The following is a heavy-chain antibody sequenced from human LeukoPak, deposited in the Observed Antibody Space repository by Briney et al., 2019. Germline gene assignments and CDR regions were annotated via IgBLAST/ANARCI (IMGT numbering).Heavy chain of an antibody. V-gene: IGHV1-2*02. Sequence: NSGGTTYAQKFQGRVTMTRYTSIGTAYMELSSLRSDDTAVYYCARPYYESSGLYVDAFDIWGQGTMVTVSS. D-gene: IGHD3-22*01. J-gene: IGHJ3*02. CDR2: NSGGT. CDR3: ARPYYESSGLYVDAFDI.